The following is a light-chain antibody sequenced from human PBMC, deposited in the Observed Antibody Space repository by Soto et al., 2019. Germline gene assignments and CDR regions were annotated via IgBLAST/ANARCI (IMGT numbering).Light chain of an antibody. J-gene: IGKJ3*01. CDR3: QQYDQWPIT. Sequence: MTPSPAHLALSPTERATLSCRASQTVSDKLAWYQQTPGQAPRLLIYGASARATGIPARFSGIGSGTEFTFTITSLQSEDFAVYYCQQYDQWPITFGQGTKVDIK. CDR2: GAS. CDR1: QTVSDK. V-gene: IGKV3-15*01.